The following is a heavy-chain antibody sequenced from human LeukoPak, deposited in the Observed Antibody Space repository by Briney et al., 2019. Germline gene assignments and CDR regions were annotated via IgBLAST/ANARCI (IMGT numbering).Heavy chain of an antibody. CDR2: IKQDGSEK. J-gene: IGHJ3*02. CDR3: ARVMGRGAFDI. D-gene: IGHD3-10*01. Sequence: SGGSLRLSCAASGFTFSSYSMNWVRQAPGKGLEWVANIKQDGSEKYYVDSVKGRFTISRDNAKNSLYLQMNSLRAEDTAVYYCARVMGRGAFDIWGQGTMVTVSS. CDR1: GFTFSSYS. V-gene: IGHV3-7*01.